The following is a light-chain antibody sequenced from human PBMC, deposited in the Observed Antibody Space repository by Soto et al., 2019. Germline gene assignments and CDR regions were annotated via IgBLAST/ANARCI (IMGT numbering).Light chain of an antibody. J-gene: IGKJ1*01. CDR2: AAS. Sequence: EIVLTQSPGILSLSPGERATLSCRASESVSSSYLAWYQQKPGQAPRLLIYAASSRATGIPDRFSGSGSGTDFTLTISRLEPEDFAVYYCRQYGSSPPWTFGQGTKVEIK. CDR1: ESVSSSY. CDR3: RQYGSSPPWT. V-gene: IGKV3-20*01.